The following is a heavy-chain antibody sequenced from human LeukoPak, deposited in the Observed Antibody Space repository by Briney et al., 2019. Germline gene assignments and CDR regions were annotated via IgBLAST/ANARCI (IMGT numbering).Heavy chain of an antibody. CDR1: GGSISSGDYY. D-gene: IGHD3-3*01. CDR3: ARVHDFNWFDP. V-gene: IGHV4-30-4*08. J-gene: IGHJ5*02. Sequence: SETLSLXCTVSGGSISSGDYYWSWIRQPPEKGLEWIGYIYYSGSTCYNPSLKSRVTISVDTSKNQFSLKLSSVTAADTAVYYCARVHDFNWFDPWGQGTLVTVSS. CDR2: IYYSGST.